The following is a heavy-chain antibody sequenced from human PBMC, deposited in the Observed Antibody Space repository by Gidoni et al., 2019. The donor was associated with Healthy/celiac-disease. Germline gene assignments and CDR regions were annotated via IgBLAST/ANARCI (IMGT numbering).Heavy chain of an antibody. Sequence: QVQLVESGGGVVQPGRSLRLSCAASGFTFSSYGMHWVRQAPGKGPEWVAVISYDGSNKYYADSVKGRFTISRDNSKNTLYLQMNSLRAEDTAVYYCANSEWGYDFWSGYCYWGQGTLVTVSS. V-gene: IGHV3-30*18. CDR1: GFTFSSYG. J-gene: IGHJ4*02. D-gene: IGHD3-3*01. CDR3: ANSEWGYDFWSGYCY. CDR2: ISYDGSNK.